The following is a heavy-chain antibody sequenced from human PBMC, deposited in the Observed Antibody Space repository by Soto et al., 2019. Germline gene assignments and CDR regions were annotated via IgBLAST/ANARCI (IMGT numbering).Heavy chain of an antibody. CDR3: VKVWGGYYFDY. V-gene: IGHV3-64D*08. CDR2: ISSNGGNT. D-gene: IGHD7-27*01. CDR1: GFSFSHYA. J-gene: IGHJ4*02. Sequence: EVQLVESGGGLVLPGGSLRLSCSASGFSFSHYAMHWVRQAPGKGLEYVSEISSNGGNTYYADSVKGRFTISRDNSKNTLYLQMSSLRAEDTAVYYCVKVWGGYYFDYWGQGTLVTVSS.